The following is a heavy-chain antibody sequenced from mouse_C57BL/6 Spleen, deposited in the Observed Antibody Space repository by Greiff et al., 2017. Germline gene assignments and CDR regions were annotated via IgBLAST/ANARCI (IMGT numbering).Heavy chain of an antibody. J-gene: IGHJ3*01. CDR2: ISYSGST. D-gene: IGHD1-1*01. V-gene: IGHV3-1*01. CDR3: ARDGGYYGSSGFAY. CDR1: GYSITSGYD. Sequence: EVKVEESGPGMVKPSQSLSLTCTVTGYSITSGYDWHWIRHFPGNKLEWMGYISYSGSTNYNPSLKSRISITHDTSKNHFFLKLNSVTTEDTATYYCARDGGYYGSSGFAYWGQGTLVTVSA.